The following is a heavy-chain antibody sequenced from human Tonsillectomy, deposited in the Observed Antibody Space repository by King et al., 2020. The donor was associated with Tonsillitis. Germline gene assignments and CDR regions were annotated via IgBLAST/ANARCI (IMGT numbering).Heavy chain of an antibody. D-gene: IGHD1-26*01. J-gene: IGHJ6*02. V-gene: IGHV1-46*01. CDR2: INPSGGST. CDR1: GYTFTSYF. Sequence: QLVQSVAEVKKPGASVKVSCKASGYTFTSYFMHWVRQAPGQGLEWMGIINPSGGSTSYAQKFQGRVTMTRDTSTTTVSMELSSLRSEDTAVYYCATGGVAWEVRPDYYGMDVWGQGTTVTVSS. CDR3: ATGGVAWEVRPDYYGMDV.